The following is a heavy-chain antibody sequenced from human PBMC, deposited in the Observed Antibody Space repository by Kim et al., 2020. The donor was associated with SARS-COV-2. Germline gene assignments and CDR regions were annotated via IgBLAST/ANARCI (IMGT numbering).Heavy chain of an antibody. CDR1: GFPFSNYV. CDR3: AKVTDTYYDFSCNSGDWCYYDY. Sequence: GGSLRLSCAASGFPFSNYVMSWVRQAPGKGPEWVSLIGGNGDKKFYADSVKGRFAISRDNSKNTLELQLNSLRGEDTAVYYCAKVTDTYYDFSCNSGDWCYYDYWGQGTLVTVSS. J-gene: IGHJ4*02. CDR2: IGGNGDKK. D-gene: IGHD3-3*01. V-gene: IGHV3-23*01.